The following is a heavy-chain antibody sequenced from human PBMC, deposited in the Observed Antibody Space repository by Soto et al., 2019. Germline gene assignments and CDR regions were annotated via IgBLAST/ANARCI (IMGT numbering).Heavy chain of an antibody. CDR2: IWSDGSNK. CDR1: GFTFSVYG. Sequence: QVQLVESGGGVVQPGRSLRLSCAASGFTFSVYGMHWVRQAPGKGLEWVAVIWSDGSNKYYADSVKGRFTISRDNSKNTLHLQMNSLRAEDTAVYYCARGIYSYGDYFDYWGQGTLVTVSS. V-gene: IGHV3-33*01. D-gene: IGHD5-18*01. CDR3: ARGIYSYGDYFDY. J-gene: IGHJ4*02.